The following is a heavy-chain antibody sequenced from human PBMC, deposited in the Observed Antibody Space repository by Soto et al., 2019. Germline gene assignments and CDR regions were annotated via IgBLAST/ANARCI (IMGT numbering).Heavy chain of an antibody. V-gene: IGHV4-34*01. J-gene: IGHJ6*02. CDR1: GGSFSGYT. CDR3: ARSVPAARRKNDYYGMDV. D-gene: IGHD6-6*01. CDR2: TYHSGNP. Sequence: SETLSLTCAVYGGSFSGYTWAWIRQPPGKALEWIGHTYHSGNPYYNPSLKSRVTISVDTSKNQFSLKLSSVTAADTAVYYCARSVPAARRKNDYYGMDVWGQGTTVTVSS.